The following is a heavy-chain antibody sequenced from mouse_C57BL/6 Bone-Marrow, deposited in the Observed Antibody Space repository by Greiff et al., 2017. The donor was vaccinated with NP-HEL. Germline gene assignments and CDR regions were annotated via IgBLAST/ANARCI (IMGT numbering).Heavy chain of an antibody. Sequence: QVQLQQSGAELVKPGASVKLSCKASGYTFTSYWMHWVKQRPGQGLEWIGMIHPNSGSTNYNEKFKSKTTLTVDKSSSTAYMQLSSLTSEDSAVYYCARTTVVLDYWGQGTTLTVSS. CDR2: IHPNSGST. J-gene: IGHJ2*01. CDR3: ARTTVVLDY. CDR1: GYTFTSYW. V-gene: IGHV1-64*01. D-gene: IGHD1-1*01.